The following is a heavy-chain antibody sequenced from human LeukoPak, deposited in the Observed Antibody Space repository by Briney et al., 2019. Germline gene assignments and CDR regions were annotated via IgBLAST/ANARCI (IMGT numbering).Heavy chain of an antibody. CDR1: GGTFSIYA. Sequence: ASVKVSFKASGGTFSIYAISWVRQAPGQGLEWMGGIIPIFGTANYAQKFQGRVTITADESTSTAYMELSSLRSGDTAVYYCVWFGESKVGYWGQGTLVTVSS. D-gene: IGHD3-10*01. CDR2: IIPIFGTA. CDR3: VWFGESKVGY. J-gene: IGHJ4*02. V-gene: IGHV1-69*13.